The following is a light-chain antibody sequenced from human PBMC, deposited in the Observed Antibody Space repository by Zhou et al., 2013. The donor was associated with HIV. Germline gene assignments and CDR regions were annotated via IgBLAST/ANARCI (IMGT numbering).Light chain of an antibody. CDR2: RNN. Sequence: QSVLTQAPSASGTPGQRVTISCSGSSSNIGSNTVNWFQQLPGTAPKLLICRNNQRPSGVPDRFSGSKSGTSASLAISGLQSEDEADYYCTTWDDSLNAVVFGGGTKLTV. CDR1: SSNIGSNT. V-gene: IGLV1-44*01. CDR3: TTWDDSLNAVV. J-gene: IGLJ2*01.